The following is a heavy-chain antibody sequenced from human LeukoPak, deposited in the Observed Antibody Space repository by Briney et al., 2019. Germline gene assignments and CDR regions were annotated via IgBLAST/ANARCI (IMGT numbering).Heavy chain of an antibody. J-gene: IGHJ4*02. Sequence: GGSLRLSCAASGFTFSTYATSWVRQAPGKGLDWVLGISGSGDNTYYADSVKGRFTISRDNSKNTLYLQMNSLRAEDTAVYFCAKSRNGFNSGDYWGQGTLVTVSS. D-gene: IGHD5-24*01. CDR3: AKSRNGFNSGDY. CDR2: ISGSGDNT. CDR1: GFTFSTYA. V-gene: IGHV3-23*01.